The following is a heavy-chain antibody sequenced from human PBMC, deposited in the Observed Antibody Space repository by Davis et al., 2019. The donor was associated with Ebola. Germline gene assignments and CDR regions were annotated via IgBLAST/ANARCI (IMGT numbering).Heavy chain of an antibody. CDR2: MNPNRGDT. V-gene: IGHV1-8*01. CDR1: GYTFISFD. D-gene: IGHD2-2*01. CDR3: ATRYQLLDN. Sequence: AASVKVSCKASGYTFISFDFNWVRQATGQGLEWMGWMNPNRGDTGYAQKFQGRVTMTRNTAMNTAYMELSGLTSEDTAVYYCATRYQLLDNWGQGTLVTVSS. J-gene: IGHJ4*02.